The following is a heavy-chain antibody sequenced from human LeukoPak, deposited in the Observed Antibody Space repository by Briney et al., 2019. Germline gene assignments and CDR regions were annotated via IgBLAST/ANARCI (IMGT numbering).Heavy chain of an antibody. D-gene: IGHD2-15*01. CDR1: GGTFSSYA. CDR3: AAAPFSWDIVVVVAATRRWNWFDP. J-gene: IGHJ5*02. Sequence: SVKVSCKASGGTFSSYAISWVRQAPGQGLEWMGGIIPIFGTANYAQKLQGRVTITTDEPTSTAYMELSSLRSEDTAVYYCAAAPFSWDIVVVVAATRRWNWFDPWGQGTLVTVSS. CDR2: IIPIFGTA. V-gene: IGHV1-69*05.